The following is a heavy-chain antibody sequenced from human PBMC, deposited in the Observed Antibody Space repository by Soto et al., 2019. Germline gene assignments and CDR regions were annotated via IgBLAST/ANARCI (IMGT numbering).Heavy chain of an antibody. Sequence: QITLKESGPTLVKPTRTLTLTCTFSGFSLRNSGVGVGWISQPPGQALEWLALIYWDDEKYYSPSLKSRLTITKDTSKNQVGLRATNMDPVDTATYHFAHKDTGVTGAAFDIWGQGTMVIVSS. D-gene: IGHD5-18*01. CDR3: AHKDTGVTGAAFDI. J-gene: IGHJ3*02. V-gene: IGHV2-5*02. CDR1: GFSLRNSGVG. CDR2: IYWDDEK.